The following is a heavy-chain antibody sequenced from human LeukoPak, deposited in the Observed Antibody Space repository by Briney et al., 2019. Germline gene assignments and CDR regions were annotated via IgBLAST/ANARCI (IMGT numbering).Heavy chain of an antibody. D-gene: IGHD3-22*01. CDR1: GFTFSNAW. V-gene: IGHV3-15*01. CDR2: IKSKTDGGTT. Sequence: PGGSLRLSCAASGFTFSNAWMSWVRQAPGKGLEWVGRIKSKTDGGTTDYAAPVKGRFTISRDDSKNTLYLQMNSLKTEDTAVYYCTTSITMIVVVPDFDYWGQGTLVTVSS. J-gene: IGHJ4*02. CDR3: TTSITMIVVVPDFDY.